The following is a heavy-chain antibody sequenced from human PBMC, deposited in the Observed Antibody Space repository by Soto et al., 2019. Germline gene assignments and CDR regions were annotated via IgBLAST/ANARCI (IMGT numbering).Heavy chain of an antibody. Sequence: SETLSLTCTVSGASISGFYWCWIRKSAGKGLEWIGRIYATGTTDYNPSLKSRVMMSVDTSKKQFSLKLRSVTAADTAVYYCVRDGTKTLRDWFDPWAQGISVTVPS. D-gene: IGHD1-1*01. V-gene: IGHV4-4*07. CDR1: GASISGFY. CDR2: IYATGTT. CDR3: VRDGTKTLRDWFDP. J-gene: IGHJ5*02.